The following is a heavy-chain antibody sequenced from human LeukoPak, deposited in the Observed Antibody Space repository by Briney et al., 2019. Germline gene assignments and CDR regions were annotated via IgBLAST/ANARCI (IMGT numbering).Heavy chain of an antibody. CDR1: GYSISSGYY. V-gene: IGHV4-38-2*02. Sequence: RPSETLSLTCSVCGYSISSGYYWGWIRQPPGKGLEWIGSLSHSGSTYYNPSLKSRVTISVDTSKNQFSLQLSSVTAADTAVYYCARGERGVDYWGQGTLVTASS. CDR3: ARGERGVDY. J-gene: IGHJ4*02. D-gene: IGHD2-8*01. CDR2: LSHSGST.